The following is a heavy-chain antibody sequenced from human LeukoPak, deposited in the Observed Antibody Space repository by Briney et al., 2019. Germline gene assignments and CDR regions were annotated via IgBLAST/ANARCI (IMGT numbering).Heavy chain of an antibody. CDR2: IYYSGST. CDR3: ARFLLYFDWFSTTTSDYFDY. Sequence: SETLSLTCTVSGGSISSSSYYWGWIRQPPGKGLEWIGSIYYSGSTYYNPSLKRRVTISVDTSKNQFSLKLSSVTAADTAVYYCARFLLYFDWFSTTTSDYFDYWGQGTLVTVSS. D-gene: IGHD3-9*01. V-gene: IGHV4-39*01. CDR1: GGSISSSSYY. J-gene: IGHJ4*02.